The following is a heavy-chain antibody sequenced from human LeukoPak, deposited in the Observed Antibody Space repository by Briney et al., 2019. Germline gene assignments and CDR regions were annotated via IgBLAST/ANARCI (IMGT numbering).Heavy chain of an antibody. CDR2: INSDGSST. D-gene: IGHD3-22*01. CDR3: ARDQYYYDSSGYFDAFDI. V-gene: IGHV3-74*01. Sequence: GRSLRLSCAASGFTFSSYWMHWVRQAPGKGLVWVSRINSDGSSTSYADSVKGRFTISRDNAKNTLYLQMNSLRAEDTAVYYCARDQYYYDSSGYFDAFDIWGQGTMVTVSS. J-gene: IGHJ3*02. CDR1: GFTFSSYW.